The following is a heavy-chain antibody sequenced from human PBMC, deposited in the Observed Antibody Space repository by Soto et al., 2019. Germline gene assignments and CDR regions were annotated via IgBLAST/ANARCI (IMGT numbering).Heavy chain of an antibody. CDR1: GGSFSGYY. CDR3: ARGQSRGSGPVDY. J-gene: IGHJ4*02. CDR2: INHSGST. Sequence: QVQLQQWGAGLLKPSETLSLTCAVYGGSFSGYYWSWIRQPPGKGLEWIGEINHSGSTNYNPSLKRRVTISVDTSKNKFSLKLSSVTAADTAVYYCARGQSRGSGPVDYWGQGTLVTVSS. V-gene: IGHV4-34*01. D-gene: IGHD2-15*01.